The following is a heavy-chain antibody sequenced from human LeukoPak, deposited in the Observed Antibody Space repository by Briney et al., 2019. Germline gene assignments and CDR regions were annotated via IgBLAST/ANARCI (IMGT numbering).Heavy chain of an antibody. CDR3: AKQQWLVPEGYYGMDV. CDR2: ISGSGGST. D-gene: IGHD6-19*01. J-gene: IGHJ6*02. CDR1: GFTFSSYA. V-gene: IGHV3-23*01. Sequence: GGSLRLSCAASGFTFSSYAMGWVRQAPGKGLEWVSAISGSGGSTYYADSVKGRFTISRDNSKNTLYLQMNSLRAEDTAVYYCAKQQWLVPEGYYGMDVWGQGTTVTVSS.